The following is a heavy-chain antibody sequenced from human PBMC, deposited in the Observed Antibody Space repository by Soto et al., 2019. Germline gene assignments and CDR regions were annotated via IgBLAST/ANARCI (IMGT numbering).Heavy chain of an antibody. V-gene: IGHV5-10-1*01. J-gene: IGHJ4*02. CDR3: ARSPVAVAGTTEFDY. CDR1: GYSFTSYW. CDR2: IDPSDSYT. Sequence: GESLKISCKGSGYSFTSYWISWVRQMPGKGLEWMGRIDPSDSYTNYSPSFQGHVTISADKSISTAYLQWSSLKASDTAMYYCARSPVAVAGTTEFDYWGQGTLVTVSS. D-gene: IGHD6-19*01.